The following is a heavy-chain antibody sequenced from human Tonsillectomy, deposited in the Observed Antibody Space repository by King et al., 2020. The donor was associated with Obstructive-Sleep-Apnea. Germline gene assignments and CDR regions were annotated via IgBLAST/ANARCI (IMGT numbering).Heavy chain of an antibody. D-gene: IGHD3-22*01. CDR1: GDSVCSNSAA. CDR3: ARVKGYDSSAYYDY. Sequence: VQLQQAGPGLVKPSQTLSLTCAISGDSVCSNSAAWNWIRQSPSRGLEWLGGTYYRSEWYNDYAVSVKSRITINPDTSKNQFSLQLNSVTPEDTAVYYCARVKGYDSSAYYDYWGQGTLVTVSS. CDR2: TYYRSEWYN. V-gene: IGHV6-1*01. J-gene: IGHJ4*02.